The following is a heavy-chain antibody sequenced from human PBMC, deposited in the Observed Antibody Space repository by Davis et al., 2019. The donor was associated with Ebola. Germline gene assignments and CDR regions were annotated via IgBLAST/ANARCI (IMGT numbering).Heavy chain of an antibody. V-gene: IGHV3-66*04. Sequence: GESLKISCAASGFTVSSNYMSWVRQAPGKGLEWVSVIYSGGSTYYADSVKGRFTISRDNSKNTLYLQMNSLRAEDTAVYYCARPSSMDRARDGMDVWGQGTTVTVSS. J-gene: IGHJ6*02. D-gene: IGHD6-6*01. CDR2: IYSGGST. CDR3: ARPSSMDRARDGMDV. CDR1: GFTVSSNY.